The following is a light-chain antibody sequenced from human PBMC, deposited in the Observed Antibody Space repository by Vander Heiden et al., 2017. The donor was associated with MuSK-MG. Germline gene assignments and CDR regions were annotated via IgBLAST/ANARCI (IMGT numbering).Light chain of an antibody. CDR3: QQDGSSLYT. CDR2: GAS. V-gene: IGKV3-20*01. Sequence: EIVLTQSPGTQSLSPGERATLSCRASQSVSSSYLAWYQQKPGQAPRLLIYGASSRATGIPDRFSGSGSGTDFTLTISRLEPEDFAVYYCQQDGSSLYTFGQGTKLEIK. CDR1: QSVSSSY. J-gene: IGKJ2*01.